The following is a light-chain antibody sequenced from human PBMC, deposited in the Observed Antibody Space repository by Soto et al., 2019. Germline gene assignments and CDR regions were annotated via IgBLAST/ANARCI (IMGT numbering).Light chain of an antibody. CDR1: QSLLHSNGYNY. V-gene: IGKV2-28*01. J-gene: IGKJ1*01. CDR2: LGS. CDR3: MQALQTPWT. Sequence: DIVMTQSPRSLPVTPGEPASISCRSSQSLLHSNGYNYLDWYLQKPGQSPQLLSYLGSNRASGVPDRFSGSGSGTDFTLKISRVEAEDVGVYYCMQALQTPWTFGQGTKVEIK.